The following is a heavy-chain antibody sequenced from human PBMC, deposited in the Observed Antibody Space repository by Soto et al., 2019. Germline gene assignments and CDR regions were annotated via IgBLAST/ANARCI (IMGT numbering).Heavy chain of an antibody. CDR1: GFTFSSDA. CDR2: ISGSGYST. CDR3: ARSTSPSSGYKDHYYYGMDV. D-gene: IGHD6-6*01. Sequence: GGSLRLSCAASGFTFSSDAMSWVRQAPGKGLEWVSAISGSGYSTYYADSVRGRFTNSRDNSKNTLYLQMNSLRADDTAVYYCARSTSPSSGYKDHYYYGMDVWGQGTTVTVSS. V-gene: IGHV3-23*01. J-gene: IGHJ6*02.